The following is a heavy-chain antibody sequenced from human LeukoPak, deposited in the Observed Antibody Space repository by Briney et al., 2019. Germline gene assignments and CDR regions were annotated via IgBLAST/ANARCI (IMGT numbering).Heavy chain of an antibody. D-gene: IGHD3-10*01. CDR2: IQYDGSKK. CDR1: GFNFDDYA. Sequence: AGGSLRLSCAASGFNFDDYAMHWVRQAPGKGLEWVTFIQYDGSKKYYADSVKGRFTISRDNSKNTLYLEMNSLRAEDTAVYYCAKDIGSYYDYWGQGILVTVSS. J-gene: IGHJ4*02. V-gene: IGHV3-30*02. CDR3: AKDIGSYYDY.